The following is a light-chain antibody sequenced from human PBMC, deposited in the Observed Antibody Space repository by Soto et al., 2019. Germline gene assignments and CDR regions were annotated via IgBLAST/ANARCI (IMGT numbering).Light chain of an antibody. CDR1: QSVNNNY. Sequence: EIVLTQSPGTLSLSPGERATLSCRASQSVNNNYLAWYQQKPGQAPRLLIYVASSRATGIPDRISGTGSGTEFTLTISRLEPEDFAVYYCQQYGTSPWTFGQGTKVEIK. CDR2: VAS. V-gene: IGKV3-20*01. J-gene: IGKJ1*01. CDR3: QQYGTSPWT.